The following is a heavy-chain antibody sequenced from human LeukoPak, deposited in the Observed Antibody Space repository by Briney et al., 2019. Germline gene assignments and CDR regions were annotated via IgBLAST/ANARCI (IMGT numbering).Heavy chain of an antibody. D-gene: IGHD3-10*01. CDR1: GGSISSYY. V-gene: IGHV4-4*07. Sequence: SETLSLTCTVSGGSISSYYWSWIRQPAGKGLEWIGRIYTSGSTNYNPSLKSRVTMSVDTSKNQFSLKLSSVTAADTAVYYCARGGYYYGSGSYPNAYYFDYWGQGTLVTVSS. CDR2: IYTSGST. CDR3: ARGGYYYGSGSYPNAYYFDY. J-gene: IGHJ4*02.